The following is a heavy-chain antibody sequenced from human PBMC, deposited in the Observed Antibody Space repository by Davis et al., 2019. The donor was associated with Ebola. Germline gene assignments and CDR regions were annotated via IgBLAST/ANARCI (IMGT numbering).Heavy chain of an antibody. CDR2: INAGNGNT. J-gene: IGHJ6*02. V-gene: IGHV1-3*01. CDR3: ARGSSKAYSYYGMDV. Sequence: AASVKVSCKASGYTFTSYAMHWVRQAPGQRLEWMGWINAGNGNTKYSQKFQGRVTITRDTSASTAYMELSSLRSEDTAVYYCARGSSKAYSYYGMDVWGQGTTVTVSS. CDR1: GYTFTSYA. D-gene: IGHD6-6*01.